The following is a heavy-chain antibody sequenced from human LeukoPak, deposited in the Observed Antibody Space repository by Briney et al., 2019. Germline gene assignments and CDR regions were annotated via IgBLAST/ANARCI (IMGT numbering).Heavy chain of an antibody. CDR3: AKDYVSGDGYWDFDY. Sequence: PGGSLRLSCAASGFTFTTHAMHWVRQAPGMGLEWVAFIWFDGSNKYYADSVKGRFSISRDNSKNTVDLQMNSLRVEDTAVYYCAKDYVSGDGYWDFDYWGQGTLVTVSS. D-gene: IGHD5-24*01. CDR2: IWFDGSNK. CDR1: GFTFTTHA. V-gene: IGHV3-30*02. J-gene: IGHJ4*02.